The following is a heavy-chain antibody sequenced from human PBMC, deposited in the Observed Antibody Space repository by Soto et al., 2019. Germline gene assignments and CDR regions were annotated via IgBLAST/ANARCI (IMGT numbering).Heavy chain of an antibody. J-gene: IGHJ4*02. D-gene: IGHD2-15*01. CDR2: INSAGSST. CDR1: GFTFSSYW. CDR3: VRAILVVAAATREDY. Sequence: EVQLVESGGGLVQPGGSLRLSCAASGFTFSSYWMHWVRQAPGKGLVWVSSINSAGSSTNYADSVKGRFTISRDNAKNTLYLQMNSLRAEDTAVYYWVRAILVVAAATREDYWGQGTLVTVAS. V-gene: IGHV3-74*01.